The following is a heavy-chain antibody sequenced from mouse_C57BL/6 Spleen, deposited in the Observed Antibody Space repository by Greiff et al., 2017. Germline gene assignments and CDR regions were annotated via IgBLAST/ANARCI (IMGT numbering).Heavy chain of an antibody. CDR1: GYTFTSYG. J-gene: IGHJ2*01. V-gene: IGHV1-81*01. CDR2: IFPRGGST. Sequence: VKLQESGAELARPGASVKLSCKASGYTFTSYGISWVKQRTGQGLEWIGEIFPRGGSTYYNEKFKGKATLTADKSSSTAYMELRSRTSEYSAVYFCARRGAAQATAYDYFDYWGQGTTLTVSS. D-gene: IGHD3-2*02. CDR3: ARRGAAQATAYDYFDY.